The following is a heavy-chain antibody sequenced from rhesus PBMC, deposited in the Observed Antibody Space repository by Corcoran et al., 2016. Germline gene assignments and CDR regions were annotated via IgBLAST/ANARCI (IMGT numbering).Heavy chain of an antibody. CDR2: ITYSGRT. CDR1: GYSISGYY. J-gene: IGHJ4*01. CDR3: ARGGIYYFDY. Sequence: QVQLQESGPGLVKPSETLSLTCAGSGYSISGYYWSWIRQAPGRGLALIGYITYSGRTSYNPSHKRRVTISSDTSKNQFALQLSSVTAADTAVYYCARGGIYYFDYWGQGVLVPVSS. V-gene: IGHV4-122*02. D-gene: IGHD2-15*01.